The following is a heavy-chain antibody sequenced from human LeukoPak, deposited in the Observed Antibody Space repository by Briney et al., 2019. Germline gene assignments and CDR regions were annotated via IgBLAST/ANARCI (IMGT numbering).Heavy chain of an antibody. CDR2: IYYSGST. CDR3: AREGDSYFDY. J-gene: IGHJ4*02. V-gene: IGHV4-59*12. CDR1: GGSISSYY. Sequence: KSSETLSLTCTVSGGSISSYYWSWIRQPPGKGLEWIGYIYYSGSTNYSPSLKSRVTISVDTSKNQFSLKLSSVTAADTAVYYCAREGDSYFDYWGQGTLVTVSS. D-gene: IGHD2-21*02.